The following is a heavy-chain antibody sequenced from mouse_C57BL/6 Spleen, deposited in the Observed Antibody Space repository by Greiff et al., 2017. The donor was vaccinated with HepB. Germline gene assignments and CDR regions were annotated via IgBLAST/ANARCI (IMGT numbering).Heavy chain of an antibody. D-gene: IGHD3-2*02. CDR2: INPSNGGT. J-gene: IGHJ3*01. CDR1: GYTFTSYW. V-gene: IGHV1-53*01. CDR3: AREWDSSGYWFAY. Sequence: QVHVKQSGTELVKPGASVKLSCKASGYTFTSYWMHWVKQRPGQGLEWIGNINPSNGGTNYNEKFKSKATLTVDKSSSTAYMQLSSLTSEDSAVYYGAREWDSSGYWFAYWGQGTLVTVSA.